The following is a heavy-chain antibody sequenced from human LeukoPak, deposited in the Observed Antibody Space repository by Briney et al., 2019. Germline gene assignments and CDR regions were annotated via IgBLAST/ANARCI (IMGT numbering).Heavy chain of an antibody. CDR1: GFTFSSYS. CDR2: ISSSSSYI. Sequence: GGSLRLSCAASGFTFSSYSMNWVRQAPGKGLEWVSSISSSSSYIYYADSVKGRFTISRDNAKNSLYLQMNSLRAEDTAVYYCARERPRWEGYYYMDVWGKGTTVTVSS. J-gene: IGHJ6*03. CDR3: ARERPRWEGYYYMDV. D-gene: IGHD1-26*01. V-gene: IGHV3-21*01.